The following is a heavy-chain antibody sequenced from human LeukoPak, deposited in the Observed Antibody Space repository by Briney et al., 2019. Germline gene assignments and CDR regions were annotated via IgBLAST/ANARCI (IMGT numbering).Heavy chain of an antibody. CDR3: ARGRGGDILTGYYSHYFDY. CDR2: IYYSGST. D-gene: IGHD3-9*01. J-gene: IGHJ4*02. CDR1: GGSISSGGYY. Sequence: SQTLSLTCTVSGGSISSGGYYWSWIRRHPGKGLEWIGYIYYSGSTYYNPSLKGRVTISVDTSKDQFSLKLSSVTAADTAVYYCARGRGGDILTGYYSHYFDYWGQGTLVTVSS. V-gene: IGHV4-31*03.